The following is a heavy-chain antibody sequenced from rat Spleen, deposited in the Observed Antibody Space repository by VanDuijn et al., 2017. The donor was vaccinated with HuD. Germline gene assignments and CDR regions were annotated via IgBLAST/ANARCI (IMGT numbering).Heavy chain of an antibody. CDR2: ISYEGSST. J-gene: IGHJ2*01. CDR3: ARHFGELGAPFDY. V-gene: IGHV5-22*01. D-gene: IGHD5-1*01. CDR1: GFTFSDYY. Sequence: EVQLVESGGGLVQPGRSLKLSCAASGFTFSDYYMAWVRQAPKKGLEWVASISYEGSSTYYGDSVKGRFTISRDNAKSTLYLQMNSLRSEDTATYYCARHFGELGAPFDYWGQGVMVTVSS.